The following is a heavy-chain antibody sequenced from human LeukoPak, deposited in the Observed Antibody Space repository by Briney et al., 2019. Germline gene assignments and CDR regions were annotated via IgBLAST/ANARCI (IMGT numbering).Heavy chain of an antibody. D-gene: IGHD1-26*01. J-gene: IGHJ4*02. CDR3: AKSVEGGSYYFFY. V-gene: IGHV3-48*01. Sequence: GGSLRLSCAASGFTFSSYSMNWVRQAPGKGLEWVSYISSSSSTIYYADSVKGRFTISRDNSKNTLYLQMNSLRAEDTAVYYCAKSVEGGSYYFFYWGQGTLVTVSS. CDR2: ISSSSSTI. CDR1: GFTFSSYS.